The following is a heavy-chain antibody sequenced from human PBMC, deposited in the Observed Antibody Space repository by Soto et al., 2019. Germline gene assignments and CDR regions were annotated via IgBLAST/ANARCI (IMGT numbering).Heavy chain of an antibody. V-gene: IGHV3-53*01. CDR3: ARGGDYTRWYLFDY. CDR1: GFTVSSNY. D-gene: IGHD2-15*01. J-gene: IGHJ4*02. CDR2: IYSNGGT. Sequence: EVQLVESGGGLIQPGGSLRLSCAASGFTVSSNYMSWVRQAPGKGLEWVSVIYSNGGTSYADSVKGRFTISRDTSKNTLYLQMKSLRAEDTAVYYCARGGDYTRWYLFDYWGQGTLVTVSS.